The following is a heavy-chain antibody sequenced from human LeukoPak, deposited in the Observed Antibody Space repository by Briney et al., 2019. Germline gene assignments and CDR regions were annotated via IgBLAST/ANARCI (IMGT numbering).Heavy chain of an antibody. D-gene: IGHD3-10*01. CDR1: GGSISGYY. V-gene: IGHV4-59*08. Sequence: SETLSLTCTVSGGSISGYYWSWIRQPPGKGLEWIGYIYYSGSTNYNPSLKSRVTISVDTSKNQFSLKLSSVTAADTAVYYCARQMVRHFDYWGQGTLVTVSS. CDR3: ARQMVRHFDY. J-gene: IGHJ4*02. CDR2: IYYSGST.